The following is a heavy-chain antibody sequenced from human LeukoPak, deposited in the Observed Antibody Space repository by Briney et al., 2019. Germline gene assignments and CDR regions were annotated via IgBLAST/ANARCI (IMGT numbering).Heavy chain of an antibody. D-gene: IGHD1-26*01. CDR1: GFTFSDYY. CDR2: ISTSSSYT. V-gene: IGHV3-11*03. CDR3: ARPYSGSSPGVVAY. Sequence: GGSLRLSCAASGFTFSDYYMSWIRQAPGRGLEWVSYISTSSSYTKYADSVKGRFTISRDNTKNSLFLQMNSLSAEDTAVYYCARPYSGSSPGVVAYWGQGTLVTVSS. J-gene: IGHJ4*02.